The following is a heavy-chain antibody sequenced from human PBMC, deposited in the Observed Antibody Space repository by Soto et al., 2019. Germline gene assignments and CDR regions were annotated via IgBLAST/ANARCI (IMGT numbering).Heavy chain of an antibody. CDR1: GLTFSSYA. J-gene: IGHJ4*02. CDR3: ARESEDLTSNFDY. Sequence: GGSLRLSCAASGLTFSSYAMSWVRQAPGKGLEWVSAISGTTNYIYYGDSMKGRFTISRDNAKNSLYLEMNSLRAEDTAVYYCARESEDLTSNFDYWGQGTLVTVSS. V-gene: IGHV3-21*06. CDR2: ISGTTNYI.